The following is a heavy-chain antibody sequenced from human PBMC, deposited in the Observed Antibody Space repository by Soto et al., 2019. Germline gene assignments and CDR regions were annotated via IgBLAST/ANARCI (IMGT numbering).Heavy chain of an antibody. Sequence: RVPSAVSGFTVGSNYMSRVRQAPGKGLEWVSVIYSGGSTYYADSVKGRFTISRDNSKNTLYLQMNSLRAEDTAVYYCASWYHDVFDICGQGTMVTVSS. CDR2: IYSGGST. V-gene: IGHV3-53*01. J-gene: IGHJ3*02. CDR1: GFTVGSNY. D-gene: IGHD1-20*01. CDR3: ASWYHDVFDI.